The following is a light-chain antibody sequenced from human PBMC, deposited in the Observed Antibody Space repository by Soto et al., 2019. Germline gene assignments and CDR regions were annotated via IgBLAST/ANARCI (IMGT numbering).Light chain of an antibody. CDR3: QHYVTWPLA. V-gene: IGKV3-15*01. CDR1: RGIGST. CDR2: DTS. Sequence: EVVMTQSPATLSVSPGERATLSCRASRGIGSTLAWYQQKPGQTPRLLIYDTSTRATGVPARFIGSASGTEFNLTITSLQSEDFATYYCQHYVTWPLAFGGGTRVENK. J-gene: IGKJ4*01.